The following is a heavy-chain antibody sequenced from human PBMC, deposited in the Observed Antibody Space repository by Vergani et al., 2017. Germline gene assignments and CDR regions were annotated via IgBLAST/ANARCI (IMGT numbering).Heavy chain of an antibody. CDR1: GYTFTGYY. CDR3: ASVPDYDSSGYYTGAFDI. J-gene: IGHJ3*02. D-gene: IGHD3-22*01. CDR2: INPNSGGT. Sequence: QVQLVQSGAEVKKPGASVKVSCKASGYTFTGYYMHWVRQAPGQGLEWMGWINPNSGGTNYAQKFQGRVTMTRDTSISTAYMELSRLRSDETAVYYCASVPDYDSSGYYTGAFDIWGQGTMVTVSS. V-gene: IGHV1-2*02.